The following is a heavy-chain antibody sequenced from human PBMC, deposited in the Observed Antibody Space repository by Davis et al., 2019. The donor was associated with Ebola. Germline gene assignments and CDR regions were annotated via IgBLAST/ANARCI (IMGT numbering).Heavy chain of an antibody. V-gene: IGHV1-69*06. Sequence: SVKVSCKASGGTFNSYAISWVRQAPGQGLEWMGGIIPIFGTANYAQKFQGRVTITADKSTSTAYMELSSLRSEDTAVYYCARVVAVAAENYYYYGMDVWGQGTTVTVSS. CDR3: ARVVAVAAENYYYYGMDV. CDR2: IIPIFGTA. CDR1: GGTFNSYA. J-gene: IGHJ6*02. D-gene: IGHD6-19*01.